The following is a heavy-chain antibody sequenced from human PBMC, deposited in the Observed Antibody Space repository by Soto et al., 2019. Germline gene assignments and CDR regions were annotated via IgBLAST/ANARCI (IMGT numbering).Heavy chain of an antibody. V-gene: IGHV2-5*01. CDR2: IYYNDDR. Sequence: GPTLFNPTQTLTLTCTFSGFSFTTAGVAVGWIRQTPGGALEWLTLIYYNDDRRFTPSLKTRLTITGETSKNRVVLSVTNVDPGDTATYFCAPSDGGSEIIYFDFWGQGIPVTVSS. D-gene: IGHD5-12*01. CDR3: APSDGGSEIIYFDF. CDR1: GFSFTTAGVA. J-gene: IGHJ4*02.